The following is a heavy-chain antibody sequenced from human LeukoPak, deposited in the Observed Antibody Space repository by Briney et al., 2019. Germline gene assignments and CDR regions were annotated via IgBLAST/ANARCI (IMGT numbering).Heavy chain of an antibody. CDR1: GYSISSGYR. J-gene: IGHJ4*02. CDR2: IYHSGTT. CDR3: ARTDGSGSDY. Sequence: RTSETLSLTCAVSGYSISSGYRWGWIRQPPGKGLEWIGSIYHSGTTHYNPSLKSRVTISADTSKNRFSLKLSSVTAADTAIYYCARTDGSGSDYWGQGTLVTVSS. D-gene: IGHD3-10*01. V-gene: IGHV4-38-2*01.